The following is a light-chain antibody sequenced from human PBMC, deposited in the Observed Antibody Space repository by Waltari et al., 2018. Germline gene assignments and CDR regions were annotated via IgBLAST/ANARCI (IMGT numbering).Light chain of an antibody. V-gene: IGKV3-11*01. CDR3: QQLSNFLT. J-gene: IGKJ4*01. CDR2: DAS. Sequence: EIVLTQSPATLSLSPGERATLSCRASQSVSSYLAWYQQKPGQAPRLLIYDASNRATGIPARFSGSVSGTVFTLTISSLEPEDFAVYDCQQLSNFLTFGGGTKVEIK. CDR1: QSVSSY.